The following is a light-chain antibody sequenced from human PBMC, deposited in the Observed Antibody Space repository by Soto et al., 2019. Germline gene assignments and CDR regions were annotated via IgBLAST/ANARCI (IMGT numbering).Light chain of an antibody. CDR3: QHFFSPPFP. Sequence: EIVLTQSPGTLSLSPGERATLSCRASQSVGSRFLAWYQQKPGQAPRLLIYGASNRATGIPDRFSGSGSGTDFTLTISRLEPEDAAVYYCQHFFSPPFPFGQGTKLEIK. J-gene: IGKJ2*01. CDR2: GAS. CDR1: QSVGSRF. V-gene: IGKV3-20*01.